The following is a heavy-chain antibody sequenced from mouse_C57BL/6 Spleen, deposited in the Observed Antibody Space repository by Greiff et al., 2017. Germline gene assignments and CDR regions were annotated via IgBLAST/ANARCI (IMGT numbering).Heavy chain of an antibody. CDR1: GYTFTSYC. CDR2: IYPGNSDT. Sequence: EVQLQQSGTVLARPGASVTMSCKTSGYTFTSYCLHWVKQRSGQGLVWIGAIYPGNSDTSYNQKFKGKANLTAVTSASTAYMELSSLTNEDSAVYYCTRDYYAMDYWGQGTSVTVSS. J-gene: IGHJ4*01. V-gene: IGHV1-5*01. CDR3: TRDYYAMDY.